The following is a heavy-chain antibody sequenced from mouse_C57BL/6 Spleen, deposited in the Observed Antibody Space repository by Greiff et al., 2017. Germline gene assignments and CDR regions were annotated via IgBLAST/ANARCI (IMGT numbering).Heavy chain of an antibody. V-gene: IGHV1-55*01. J-gene: IGHJ2*01. CDR1: GYTFTSYW. CDR3: ARSPTGTESFDD. D-gene: IGHD4-1*02. Sequence: QVQLQQPGAELVKPGASVKMSCKASGYTFTSYWITWVKQRPGQGLEWIGDIYPGSGSTNYNEKFKSKATLTVDTSSSTAYMQLSSLTSEDSAVYYCARSPTGTESFDDWGQGTTLTVSS. CDR2: IYPGSGST.